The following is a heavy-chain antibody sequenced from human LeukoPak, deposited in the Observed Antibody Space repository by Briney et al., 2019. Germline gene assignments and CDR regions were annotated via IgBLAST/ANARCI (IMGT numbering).Heavy chain of an antibody. V-gene: IGHV4-59*01. D-gene: IGHD3-10*01. J-gene: IGHJ5*02. CDR1: GGSISSNY. CDR2: IHYRGTT. Sequence: SETLSLTCTVSGGSISSNYWSWIRQPPGKALEWLGYIHYRGTTNYNPSLKSRVTISVDTSKNQFSLKLSSVTAADTAVYYCARERFGVSDPWGQGTLVTVSS. CDR3: ARERFGVSDP.